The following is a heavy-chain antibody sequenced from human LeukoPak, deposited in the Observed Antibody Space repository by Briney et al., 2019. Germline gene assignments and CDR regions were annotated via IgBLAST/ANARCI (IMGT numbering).Heavy chain of an antibody. D-gene: IGHD4-17*01. Sequence: PSETLSLTCTVSGGSISSYYWGWIRQLPGKGLEWIGYIYYSGSTNYNPSLKSRVTISVDTSKNQFSLKLSSVTAADTAVYYCARETTWGENWFDPWGQGTLVTVSS. J-gene: IGHJ5*02. V-gene: IGHV4-59*01. CDR1: GGSISSYY. CDR2: IYYSGST. CDR3: ARETTWGENWFDP.